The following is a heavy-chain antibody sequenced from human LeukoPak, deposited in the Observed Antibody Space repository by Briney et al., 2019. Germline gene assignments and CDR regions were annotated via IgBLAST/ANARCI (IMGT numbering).Heavy chain of an antibody. J-gene: IGHJ4*02. D-gene: IGHD4-11*01. Sequence: TSQTLSLTCTVSGGSISSGDYYWSWIRQPPGKGLEWIGYIYYSGSTYYNPSLKSRVTISVDTSKNQFSLKLSSVTAADTAVYYCARGPNSIDPYYFDYWGQGTLVTVSS. CDR3: ARGPNSIDPYYFDY. V-gene: IGHV4-30-4*01. CDR1: GGSISSGDYY. CDR2: IYYSGST.